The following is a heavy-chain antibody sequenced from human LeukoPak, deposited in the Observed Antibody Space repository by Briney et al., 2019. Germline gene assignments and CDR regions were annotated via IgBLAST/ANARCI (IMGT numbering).Heavy chain of an antibody. V-gene: IGHV3-30*04. Sequence: PGRSLRLSCAASGFTLSNYAMHWVRQAPGKGLEWVAIITYDGSNKDYADVVKGRFTISRDNSKNTLYLQMNSLRAEDTALYYCARDGYFGSDSVTGAGALGDYYMDVWGKATTVTVSS. CDR1: GFTLSNYA. J-gene: IGHJ6*03. CDR3: ARDGYFGSDSVTGAGALGDYYMDV. CDR2: ITYDGSNK. D-gene: IGHD3-9*01.